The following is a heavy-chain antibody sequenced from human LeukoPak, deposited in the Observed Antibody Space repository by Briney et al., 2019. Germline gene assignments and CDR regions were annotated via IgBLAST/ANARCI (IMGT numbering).Heavy chain of an antibody. CDR1: GFTFSSYW. D-gene: IGHD6-19*01. CDR2: INSDGSST. CDR3: AREVAGSYFDY. V-gene: IGHV3-74*01. J-gene: IGHJ4*02. Sequence: GGSLRLSCAASGFTFSSYWMHWVRQAPGKGLVWVSRINSDGSSTSYADSVKGRFTISRDNAKNTLYLQMNSLRAEDTAVYYCAREVAGSYFDYWGQGTLVTVSS.